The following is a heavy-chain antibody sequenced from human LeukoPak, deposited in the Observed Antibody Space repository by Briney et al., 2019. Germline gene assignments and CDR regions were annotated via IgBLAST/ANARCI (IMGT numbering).Heavy chain of an antibody. Sequence: SVKVSCKASGGTFSSYAISWVRQAPGQGLEWMGGIIPIFGTANYAQKFQGRVTITADESTSTAYMELSSLRSEDTALYYCARAPRNSSTMLDYWGQGTLVTVSS. J-gene: IGHJ4*02. D-gene: IGHD6-13*01. CDR3: ARAPRNSSTMLDY. V-gene: IGHV1-69*13. CDR1: GGTFSSYA. CDR2: IIPIFGTA.